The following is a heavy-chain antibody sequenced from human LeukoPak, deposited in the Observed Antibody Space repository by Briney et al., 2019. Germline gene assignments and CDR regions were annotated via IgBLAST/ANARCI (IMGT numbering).Heavy chain of an antibody. V-gene: IGHV4-30-2*01. CDR1: GGSISSGGYS. CDR2: IYHSGST. CDR3: ARGYGGMIPYFDY. Sequence: SQTLSLTCAVSGGSISSGGYSWSRIRQPPGKGPEWIGYIYHSGSTYYNPSLKSRVTISVDRSKNQFSLKLSSVTAADTAVYYCARGYGGMIPYFDYWGQGTLVTVSS. J-gene: IGHJ4*02. D-gene: IGHD3-16*01.